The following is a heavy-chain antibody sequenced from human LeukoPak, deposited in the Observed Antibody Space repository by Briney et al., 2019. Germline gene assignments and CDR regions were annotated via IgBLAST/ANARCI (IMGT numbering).Heavy chain of an antibody. CDR2: INPNSGGT. V-gene: IGHV1-2*02. CDR3: ARATSTAATDGRDSY. Sequence: ASVKVSCKASGSTFTGYYMHWVRQAPGQGLEWMGWINPNSGGTNYAQKFQGRVTMTRDTSISTAYMELSRLRSDDTAVYYCARATSTAATDGRDSYWGQGTLVTVSS. J-gene: IGHJ4*02. CDR1: GSTFTGYY. D-gene: IGHD2-15*01.